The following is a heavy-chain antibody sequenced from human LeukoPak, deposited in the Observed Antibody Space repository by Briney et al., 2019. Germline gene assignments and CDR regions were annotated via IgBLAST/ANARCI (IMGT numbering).Heavy chain of an antibody. J-gene: IGHJ4*02. D-gene: IGHD4-17*01. Sequence: GGSLRLSCAASGFTFSDYYMSWIRQAPGKGLEGVSYISSSGSTIYYADSVKGRFTISRDNAKNSLYLQMNSLRAEDTAVYYCARARTTVTTFFSDFDYWGQGTLVTVSS. CDR2: ISSSGSTI. CDR1: GFTFSDYY. CDR3: ARARTTVTTFFSDFDY. V-gene: IGHV3-11*01.